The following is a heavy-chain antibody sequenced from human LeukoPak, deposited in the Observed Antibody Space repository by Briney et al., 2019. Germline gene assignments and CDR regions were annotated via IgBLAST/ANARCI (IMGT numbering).Heavy chain of an antibody. CDR3: ARAWGVYGGNLYFDY. CDR1: GGSISSGSYY. CDR2: IDTSGST. D-gene: IGHD4-23*01. V-gene: IGHV4-61*02. J-gene: IGHJ4*02. Sequence: SETLSLTCTVSGGSISSGSYYWGGIRQPAGKGLEWIGRIDTSGSTNCNPALKSRVTISVDTSKNQFSLKLSSVTAADTAVYYCARAWGVYGGNLYFDYWGQGTLVTVSS.